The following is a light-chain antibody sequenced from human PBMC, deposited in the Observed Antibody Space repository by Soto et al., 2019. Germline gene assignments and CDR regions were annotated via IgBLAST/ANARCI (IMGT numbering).Light chain of an antibody. V-gene: IGKV3-20*01. CDR2: GAS. CDR1: QSVSSSY. CDR3: QQYGSSPWT. J-gene: IGKJ1*01. Sequence: NVLTQSPGTLSFSPGQRATLSCRASQSVSSSYLAWYQQKPGQAPRLLIYGASSRATGIPDRFSGSGSGTDFTLTISRLEPEDFAVYYCQQYGSSPWTFGQGTKVDIK.